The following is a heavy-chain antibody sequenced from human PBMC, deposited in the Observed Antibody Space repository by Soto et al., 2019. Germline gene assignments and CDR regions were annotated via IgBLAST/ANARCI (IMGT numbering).Heavy chain of an antibody. Sequence: QVQLVESGGGVVQPGRSLRLSCAASGFTFSSYGMHWVRQAPGKGLEWVAVISYDGSNKYYADSVKGRFTISRDNSKNALYLQMNSLRAEDTAVYYCARGDHITVIVVNYFDYWGQGTLVTVSS. J-gene: IGHJ4*02. CDR2: ISYDGSNK. V-gene: IGHV3-30*03. D-gene: IGHD3-22*01. CDR1: GFTFSSYG. CDR3: ARGDHITVIVVNYFDY.